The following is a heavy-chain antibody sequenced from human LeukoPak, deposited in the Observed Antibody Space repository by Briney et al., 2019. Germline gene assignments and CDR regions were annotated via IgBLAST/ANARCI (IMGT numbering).Heavy chain of an antibody. CDR3: ARDRYYYDSSGYYYVGYFDY. V-gene: IGHV3-30-3*01. D-gene: IGHD3-22*01. J-gene: IGHJ4*02. Sequence: GGSLRLSCAASGFTFSSYAMHWVRQAPGKGLEWVAVISYDGSNKYYADSVKGRFTISSDNSKNTLYLQMNSLRAEDTAVYYCARDRYYYDSSGYYYVGYFDYWGQGTLVTVSS. CDR2: ISYDGSNK. CDR1: GFTFSSYA.